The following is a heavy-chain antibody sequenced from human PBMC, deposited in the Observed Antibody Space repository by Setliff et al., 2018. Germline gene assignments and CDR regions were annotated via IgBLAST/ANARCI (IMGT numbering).Heavy chain of an antibody. CDR1: GLTFSSYE. V-gene: IGHV3-23*01. CDR3: ARENTAKNFWGEESDY. D-gene: IGHD3-3*01. CDR2: ISGSDGST. Sequence: PGGSLRLSCGVFGLTFSSYEMIWVRQAPGKGLEWVSAISGSDGSTTYAQKFQGRVKMTRDTSTNTVYMQLNSLRFEDRAVYYCARENTAKNFWGEESDYWGQGTLVTVSS. J-gene: IGHJ4*02.